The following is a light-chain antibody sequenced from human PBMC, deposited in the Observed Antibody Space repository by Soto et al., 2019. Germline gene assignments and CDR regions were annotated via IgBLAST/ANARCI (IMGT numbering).Light chain of an antibody. J-gene: IGKJ4*01. CDR3: QQHGSSPLT. CDR1: QSVSSSY. V-gene: IGKV3-20*01. CDR2: GAS. Sequence: EIVLPQSPGTLSLSPGERATLACRASQSVSSSYLACDQQKPGQAPRLLIYGASSSATGIPDRFSGSGSGTDFTLTVSRLEPEDFAVYYCQQHGSSPLTFGGGTKVE.